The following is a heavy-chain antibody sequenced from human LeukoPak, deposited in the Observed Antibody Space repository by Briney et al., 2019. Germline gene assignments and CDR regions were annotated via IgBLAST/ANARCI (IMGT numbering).Heavy chain of an antibody. CDR2: VSTSGDNG. J-gene: IGHJ4*02. Sequence: GGSLRLSCAASGFTFNNYGMNWVRQAPGKGLEWASVVSTSGDNGYYADSVQGRFTISRDNSKNSLYLQMNSLRAEDTAVYNCAKGGTGTTVRYFDYWGQGTLVTVSS. D-gene: IGHD1-7*01. CDR3: AKGGTGTTVRYFDY. V-gene: IGHV3-23*01. CDR1: GFTFNNYG.